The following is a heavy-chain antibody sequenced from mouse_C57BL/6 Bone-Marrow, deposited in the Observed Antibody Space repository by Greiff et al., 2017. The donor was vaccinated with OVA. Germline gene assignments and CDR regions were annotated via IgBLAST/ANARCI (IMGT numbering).Heavy chain of an antibody. CDR1: GYTLTSYW. D-gene: IGHD4-1*01. Sequence: QVQLQQPGTELVKPGASVKLSCKASGYTLTSYWMHWVKQRPGQGLEWIGNINPSNGGTNYTEKFQSKATLTVDKSSSTACMQLSSLTSEDSAVYYCATDWDLAWFAYWGQGTLVTVSA. J-gene: IGHJ3*01. V-gene: IGHV1-53*01. CDR3: ATDWDLAWFAY. CDR2: INPSNGGT.